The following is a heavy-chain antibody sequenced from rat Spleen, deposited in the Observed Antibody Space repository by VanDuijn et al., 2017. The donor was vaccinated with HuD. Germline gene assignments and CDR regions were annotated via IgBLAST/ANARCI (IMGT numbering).Heavy chain of an antibody. CDR3: ARQNWPYYFDY. Sequence: EVQLVESGGGLVQPGRSLKLSCAASGFTFSDYNMAWVRQGPKKGLEWVATISSGGGATYYPDSVKGRFSISRDNVKSTLYLQMDSLRSEDTATYYCARQNWPYYFDYWGQGVMVTVSS. CDR2: ISSGGGAT. D-gene: IGHD5-1*01. V-gene: IGHV5-7*01. J-gene: IGHJ2*01. CDR1: GFTFSDYN.